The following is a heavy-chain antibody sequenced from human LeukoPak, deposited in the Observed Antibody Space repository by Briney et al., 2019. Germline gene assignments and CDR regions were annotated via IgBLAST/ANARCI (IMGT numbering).Heavy chain of an antibody. D-gene: IGHD2-2*02. CDR3: ARHNNRICSSTSCYKVMGDV. Sequence: PSQTLSLTCTVSGGSISSGGYYWSWNRQPPGKGLEWIGYIYHSGSTYYNPSLKSRVTISVDRSKNQFSLKLSSVTAADTAVYYCARHNNRICSSTSCYKVMGDVWGKGTTVTVSS. V-gene: IGHV4-30-2*01. CDR1: GGSISSGGYY. CDR2: IYHSGST. J-gene: IGHJ6*04.